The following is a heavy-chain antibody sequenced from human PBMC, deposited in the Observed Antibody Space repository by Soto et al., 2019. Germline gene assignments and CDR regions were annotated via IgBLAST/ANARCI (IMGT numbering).Heavy chain of an antibody. CDR3: AADTGDIEVVPATT. D-gene: IGHD2-15*01. V-gene: IGHV3-30*03. Sequence: GESLKISCAASGFTFSSYAMHWVRQAPGKGLEWVAVISYDGSNKYYADSVKGRFTISRDNSKNSLSLQMMSLRADDTAMYYCAADTGDIEVVPATTWGQGTLVTVSS. CDR1: GFTFSSYA. CDR2: ISYDGSNK. J-gene: IGHJ1*01.